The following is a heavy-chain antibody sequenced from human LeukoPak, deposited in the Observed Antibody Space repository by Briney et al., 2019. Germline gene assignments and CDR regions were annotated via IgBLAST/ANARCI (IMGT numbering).Heavy chain of an antibody. D-gene: IGHD1-26*01. Sequence: GGSLRLSCAASGFTFRNYWMHWVRQAPGRGLVWVSRIKGDGTHTIYADSVKGRFSISRDNAKSTLYLQMRSLRADDTAVYYCVRDWDHFDFDSWGQGTLVTVSS. CDR2: IKGDGTHT. V-gene: IGHV3-74*01. CDR1: GFTFRNYW. J-gene: IGHJ5*01. CDR3: VRDWDHFDFDS.